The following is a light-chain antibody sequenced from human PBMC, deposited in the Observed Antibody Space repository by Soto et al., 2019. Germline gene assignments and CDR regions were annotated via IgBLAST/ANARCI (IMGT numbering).Light chain of an antibody. V-gene: IGKV3-20*01. CDR1: QSVSSSY. Sequence: EIVLTQSPGTLSLSPGERATLSCRASQSVSSSYLAWYQQKPGQAPRLLIYGASSRATGLPDRFSGSGSGTDITLTISRLEPEDVAVDYFQQYRISPTWTFGQGTRVELK. CDR2: GAS. CDR3: QQYRISPTWT. J-gene: IGKJ1*01.